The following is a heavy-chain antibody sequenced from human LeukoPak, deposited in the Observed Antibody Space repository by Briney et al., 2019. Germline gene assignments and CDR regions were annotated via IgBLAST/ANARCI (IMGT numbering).Heavy chain of an antibody. CDR1: GFTFSSYA. J-gene: IGHJ4*02. D-gene: IGHD3-3*01. CDR2: ISGSAGST. Sequence: PGGSLRLSCAASGFTFSSYAMTWVRQAPGKGLEWVSAISGSAGSTRSADSVKGRFTISRDNSKNTLYLQMNSLRAEDTAVYYCAKGREYDFWSGYFTDYWGQGTLVTVSS. V-gene: IGHV3-23*01. CDR3: AKGREYDFWSGYFTDY.